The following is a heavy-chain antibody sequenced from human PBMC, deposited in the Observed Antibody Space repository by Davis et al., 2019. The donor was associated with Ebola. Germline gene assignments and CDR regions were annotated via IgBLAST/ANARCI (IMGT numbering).Heavy chain of an antibody. Sequence: ASVKVSCKASGYAFKSYGISWVRQAPGEGLEWMGWISGDNGNTKYAQKLQGRVTMTTDTSASTAYMELRSLRSDDTAVYYCARAGRITIFGVANFDYWGQGALVTVSS. CDR3: ARAGRITIFGVANFDY. CDR1: GYAFKSYG. V-gene: IGHV1-18*01. CDR2: ISGDNGNT. J-gene: IGHJ4*02. D-gene: IGHD3-3*01.